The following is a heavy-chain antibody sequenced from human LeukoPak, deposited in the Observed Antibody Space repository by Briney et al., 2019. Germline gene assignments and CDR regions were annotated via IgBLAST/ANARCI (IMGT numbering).Heavy chain of an antibody. CDR3: ARGTMVTVNFDY. Sequence: PGGSLRLSCAASGFTFSTYGMNWVRQAPGKGLEWVSSISSSGDYIYYADSMKGRFTISRDNAKNSLYLQMNSLRGEDTAVYYCARGTMVTVNFDYWGQGTLVTVSS. CDR1: GFTFSTYG. V-gene: IGHV3-21*01. J-gene: IGHJ4*02. D-gene: IGHD4-11*01. CDR2: ISSSGDYI.